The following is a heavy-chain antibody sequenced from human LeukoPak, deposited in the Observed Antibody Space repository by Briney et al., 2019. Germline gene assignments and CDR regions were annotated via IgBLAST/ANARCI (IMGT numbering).Heavy chain of an antibody. CDR1: GGSISSGGYY. V-gene: IGHV4-31*02. J-gene: IGHJ6*04. CDR3: ARDRWGYCSSTSCYVNYYYGMDV. CDR2: IYYSGST. D-gene: IGHD2-2*01. Sequence: SQTLSLTWTVSGGSISSGGYYWSWIRQRPGKGLEWIGYIYYSGSTYYNPCLKSRVTISVDTSKNQFSLKLSSVTAADTAVYYCARDRWGYCSSTSCYVNYYYGMDVWGKGTTVTVSS.